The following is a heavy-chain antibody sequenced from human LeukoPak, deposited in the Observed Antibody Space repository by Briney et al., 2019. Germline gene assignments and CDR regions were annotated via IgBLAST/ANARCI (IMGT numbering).Heavy chain of an antibody. CDR3: ARQGGTVNWFDP. Sequence: SETLSLTCTVSGGSISSSSYYWGWIRQPPGKGLEWIGSIFYSGSAYYYPSLKSRVAISVDTSKDQFSLKLSSVTAADTAVYYCARQGGTVNWFDPWGQGTLVTVSS. J-gene: IGHJ5*02. CDR2: IFYSGSA. CDR1: GGSISSSSYY. D-gene: IGHD1-7*01. V-gene: IGHV4-39*01.